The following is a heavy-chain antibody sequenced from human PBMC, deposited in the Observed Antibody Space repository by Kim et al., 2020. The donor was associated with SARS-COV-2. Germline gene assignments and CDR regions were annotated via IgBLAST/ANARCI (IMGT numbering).Heavy chain of an antibody. CDR2: IIPIFGNA. CDR3: ARDRDGSGCYFDY. Sequence: SVKVSCKASGRTFSSYAISWVRQAPGQGLEWMGGIIPIFGNANYAQKFQGRVTITADESTSTAYMELSSLRSEDTAVYYCARDRDGSGCYFDYWGQGALPTVSS. D-gene: IGHD3-10*01. J-gene: IGHJ4*02. V-gene: IGHV1-69*13. CDR1: GRTFSSYA.